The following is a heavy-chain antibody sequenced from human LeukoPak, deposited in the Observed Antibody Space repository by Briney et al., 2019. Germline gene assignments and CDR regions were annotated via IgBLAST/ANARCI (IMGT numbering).Heavy chain of an antibody. J-gene: IGHJ4*02. V-gene: IGHV4-34*01. CDR2: INHSGST. CDR1: GGSFSGYY. CDR3: ARQVTFGYAYAYYFDY. Sequence: SETLSLTCAVYGGSFSGYYWSWIRQPPGKGLEWIGEINHSGSTNYNPSLKSRVTISVDTSKNQFSLRLSSVTAADTAVYYCARQVTFGYAYAYYFDYWGQGTLVTVSS. D-gene: IGHD3-16*01.